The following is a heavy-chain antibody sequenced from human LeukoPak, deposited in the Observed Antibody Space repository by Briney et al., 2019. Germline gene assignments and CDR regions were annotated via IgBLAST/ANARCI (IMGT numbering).Heavy chain of an antibody. Sequence: SETLSLTCTVSGGSISSYYWTWIRQPPGKELEWVGYISYSGSTNYNPSLKSRVTISVDTSKNQFSLKLSSVTAADTAVYYCARHHYFDLWGRGTLVTVSS. CDR1: GGSISSYY. V-gene: IGHV4-59*08. CDR3: ARHHYFDL. J-gene: IGHJ2*01. CDR2: ISYSGST.